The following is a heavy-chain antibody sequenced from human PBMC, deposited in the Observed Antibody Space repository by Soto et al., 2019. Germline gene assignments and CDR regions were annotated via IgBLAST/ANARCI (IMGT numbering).Heavy chain of an antibody. V-gene: IGHV3-23*01. CDR2: FRAGGDDGTT. CDR1: GFTFISYS. D-gene: IGHD3-10*01. J-gene: IGHJ4*02. CDR3: AKKVNSGSGSQYFDY. Sequence: GGSLRLSCVASGFTFISYSIIFFRHSPFKGLEWVSGFRAGGDDGTTYYADSVKGRFTISRDNSKNTLFLQMNSLRAEDTAIYYCAKKVNSGSGSQYFDYFGQGTLVTVSS.